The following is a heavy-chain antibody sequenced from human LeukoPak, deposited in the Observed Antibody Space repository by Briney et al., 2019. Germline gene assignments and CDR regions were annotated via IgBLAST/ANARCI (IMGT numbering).Heavy chain of an antibody. D-gene: IGHD5-12*01. V-gene: IGHV4-34*01. CDR1: GGSFSGYY. CDR2: INHSGST. CDR3: ARGRGGYARGYYFDY. J-gene: IGHJ4*02. Sequence: SETLSLTCAVYGGSFSGYYWSWIRQPPGKGLEWIGEINHSGSTNYNPSLKSRVTISVDTSENQLSLKLSSVTAADTAVYYCARGRGGYARGYYFDYWGQGTLVTVSS.